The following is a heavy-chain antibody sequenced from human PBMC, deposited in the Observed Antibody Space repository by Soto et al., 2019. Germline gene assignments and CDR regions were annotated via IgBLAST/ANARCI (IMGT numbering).Heavy chain of an antibody. Sequence: QVQLVQSGAEVKKPGSSVKVSCKASGGTFSSYAISWVRQAPGQGLEWMGGIIPIFGTANYAQKFQGRVTITADESTSTAYMELSSLRCEDTAMYYCARGIVLVPAARGNWFDPWGQGTLVTVSS. CDR1: GGTFSSYA. V-gene: IGHV1-69*12. CDR2: IIPIFGTA. D-gene: IGHD2-2*01. J-gene: IGHJ5*02. CDR3: ARGIVLVPAARGNWFDP.